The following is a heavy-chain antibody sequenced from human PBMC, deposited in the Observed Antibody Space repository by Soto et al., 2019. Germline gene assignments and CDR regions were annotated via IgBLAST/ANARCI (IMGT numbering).Heavy chain of an antibody. Sequence: PGGSLRLSCAASGFTFSSYAMHWVRQAPGKGLEWVAVISYDGSNKYYADSVKGRFTISRDNSKNTLYLQMNSLRAEDTAVYYCAGSSYSSSSLPFDYWGQGTLVTVSS. V-gene: IGHV3-30-3*01. CDR2: ISYDGSNK. CDR1: GFTFSSYA. D-gene: IGHD6-6*01. J-gene: IGHJ4*02. CDR3: AGSSYSSSSLPFDY.